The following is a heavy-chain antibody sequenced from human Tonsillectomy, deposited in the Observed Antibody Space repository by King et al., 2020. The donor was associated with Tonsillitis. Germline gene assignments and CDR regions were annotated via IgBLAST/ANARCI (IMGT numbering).Heavy chain of an antibody. CDR2: IWYDGKNK. CDR1: GFTFSTSG. Sequence: VQLVESGGGVVQPGRSLRLSCAASGFTFSTSGMHWVRQAPGKGLEWVAVIWYDGKNKYYTDSVKGRFTISRDNSKNTVYLQMNSLTVEDTAVYYCARADFWYPFDIWGQGTMVTVSS. J-gene: IGHJ3*02. D-gene: IGHD3/OR15-3a*01. V-gene: IGHV3-33*01. CDR3: ARADFWYPFDI.